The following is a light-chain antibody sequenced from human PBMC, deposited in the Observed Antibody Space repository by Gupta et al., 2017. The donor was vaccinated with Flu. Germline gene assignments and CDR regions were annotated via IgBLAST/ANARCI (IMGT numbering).Light chain of an antibody. J-gene: IGKJ2*01. CDR2: WAS. Sequence: KSSQSVLYNSNNKNYLAWYQQKPGQPPKLLIYWASTRESGVPDRFSGSGSGTDFTLTISSLQAEDVAVYYCQQYDSTPMYTFGQGTKLEIK. CDR3: QQYDSTPMYT. V-gene: IGKV4-1*01. CDR1: QSVLYNSNNKNY.